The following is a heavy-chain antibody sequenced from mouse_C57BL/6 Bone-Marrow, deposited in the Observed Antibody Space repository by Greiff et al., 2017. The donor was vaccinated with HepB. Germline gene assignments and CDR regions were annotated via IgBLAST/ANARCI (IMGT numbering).Heavy chain of an antibody. Sequence: VQLQQPGAELVKPGASVKVSCKASGYTFTSYWMHWVKQRPGQGLEWIGRIHPSDSDTNYNQKFKGKATLTVDKSSSTAYMQLSSLTSEDSAVYYCAINPQLRRNFDYWGQGTTLTVSS. CDR3: AINPQLRRNFDY. D-gene: IGHD4-1*02. CDR1: GYTFTSYW. CDR2: IHPSDSDT. V-gene: IGHV1-74*01. J-gene: IGHJ2*01.